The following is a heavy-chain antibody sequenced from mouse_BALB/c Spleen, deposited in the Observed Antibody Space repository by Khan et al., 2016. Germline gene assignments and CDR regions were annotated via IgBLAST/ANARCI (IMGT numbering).Heavy chain of an antibody. V-gene: IGHV1-81*01. Sequence: QVQLQQPGPELVKPGASVKMSCKASGYTFTDYVITWVKQRTGQGLEWIGEIYPGSGNTYYNEMFKGKATLTVDSITAYMQLSSLTSEDSAVYFCAREGVRHAMDYWGQGTSVTVSS. J-gene: IGHJ4*01. CDR2: IYPGSGNT. CDR3: AREGVRHAMDY. D-gene: IGHD2-14*01. CDR1: GYTFTDYV.